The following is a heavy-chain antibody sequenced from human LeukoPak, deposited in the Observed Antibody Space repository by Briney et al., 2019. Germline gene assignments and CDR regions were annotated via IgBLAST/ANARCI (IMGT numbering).Heavy chain of an antibody. CDR3: ATKQWLAPPPDS. CDR2: IKSDGST. V-gene: IGHV3-74*01. D-gene: IGHD6-19*01. Sequence: GGSLRLSCAASGFTFSSYWMHWVRQAPGKGLVWVSRIKSDGSTNYADSVKGRFTISRDNAKNTLYLQMNSVRDEDTAVYYCATKQWLAPPPDSWGQGTPVTVS. CDR1: GFTFSSYW. J-gene: IGHJ4*02.